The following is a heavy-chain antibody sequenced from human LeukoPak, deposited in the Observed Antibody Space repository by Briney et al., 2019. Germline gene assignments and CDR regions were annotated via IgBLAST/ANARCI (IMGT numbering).Heavy chain of an antibody. CDR2: VSHRGDST. CDR3: AKGKDGYIYVDN. D-gene: IGHD5-24*01. Sequence: GGSLRLSCTGSGFTFSNYVMSWVRQAPGKGLDWVSSVSHRGDSTYYADSVKGRFTISRGNSKNTLYLQMSSLRAEDTAVYYCAKGKDGYIYVDNWGQGTLVTVSS. CDR1: GFTFSNYV. J-gene: IGHJ4*02. V-gene: IGHV3-23*01.